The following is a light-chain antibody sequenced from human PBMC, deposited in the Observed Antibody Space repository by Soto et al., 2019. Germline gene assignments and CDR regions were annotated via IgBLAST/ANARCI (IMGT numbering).Light chain of an antibody. V-gene: IGLV2-14*01. CDR2: DVS. CDR1: SSDVGGYNY. CDR3: SSYTGSSTSR. Sequence: QSALTQPASVSGSPGQSITISCTGTSSDVGGYNYVSWYQQHPGKAPKLMIYDVSNRPSGVSNRFSGSKSGNTASLTISGLQAEDEADYYCSSYTGSSTSRFGTGTKLTVL. J-gene: IGLJ1*01.